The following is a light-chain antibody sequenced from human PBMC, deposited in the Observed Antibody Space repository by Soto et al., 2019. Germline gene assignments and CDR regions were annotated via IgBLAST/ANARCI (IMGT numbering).Light chain of an antibody. Sequence: DIQVTQHPSSRSASVGDRVTITCRASQGIKNYLAWYPQTPGETPKLLIYAASPLESGIPPLFSGSGAGTDCTLTINNLQPEDVATDYCQRYYNATFTFGGGTKVDIK. V-gene: IGKV1-27*01. CDR2: AAS. CDR3: QRYYNATFT. CDR1: QGIKNY. J-gene: IGKJ4*01.